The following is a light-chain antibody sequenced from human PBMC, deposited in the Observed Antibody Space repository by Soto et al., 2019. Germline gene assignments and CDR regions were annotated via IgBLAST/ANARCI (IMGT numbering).Light chain of an antibody. CDR1: RSNIGAGYD. CDR3: QSYDSTLSGVV. CDR2: GNS. Sequence: QSVLTQPPSVSGAPGQRVTISCTGSRSNIGAGYDVHWYQQFPGTDPKLLIYGNSNRPSGVPDRFFGSKSGTSGSLAITGLQAEDEADYYCQSYDSTLSGVVFGGGTQLTVL. J-gene: IGLJ7*01. V-gene: IGLV1-40*01.